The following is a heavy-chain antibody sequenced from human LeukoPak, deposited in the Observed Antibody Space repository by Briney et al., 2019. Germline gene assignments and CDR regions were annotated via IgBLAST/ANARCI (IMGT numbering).Heavy chain of an antibody. Sequence: QPGGSLRLSCAASGFTVRSNYMSWVRQAPGKGLEWVSVIYSGGSTYYADSVKGRFTISRDNSKNTLYLQMNSLRAEDTAVYYCASKTTVNLRGPFDYWGQGTLVTVSS. CDR1: GFTVRSNY. J-gene: IGHJ4*02. V-gene: IGHV3-66*02. D-gene: IGHD4-17*01. CDR3: ASKTTVNLRGPFDY. CDR2: IYSGGST.